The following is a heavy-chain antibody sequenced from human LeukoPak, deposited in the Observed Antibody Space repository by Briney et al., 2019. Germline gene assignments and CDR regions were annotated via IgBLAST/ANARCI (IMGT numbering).Heavy chain of an antibody. V-gene: IGHV3-74*01. CDR2: INSDGSST. D-gene: IGHD3-9*01. Sequence: GGSLRLSCAASGFTFSSYWMHWVRQAAGKGLVWVARINSDGSSTSYADSVKGRFTISRDNAKNTLYLQMNSLRAEDTAVYYCARGGVGDILTGYYSYNWFDPWGQGTPVTVSS. CDR3: ARGGVGDILTGYYSYNWFDP. CDR1: GFTFSSYW. J-gene: IGHJ5*02.